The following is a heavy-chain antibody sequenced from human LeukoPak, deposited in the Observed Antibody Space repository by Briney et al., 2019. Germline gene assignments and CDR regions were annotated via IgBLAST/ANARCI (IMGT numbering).Heavy chain of an antibody. J-gene: IGHJ3*02. V-gene: IGHV1-69*01. Sequence: GASVKVSCKASGGTFSSYAISWVRQAPGQGLEWMGGIIPIFGTTNYAQKFQGRVTITADESTSTVSMELSSLRSEDTALYYCARGLSWLPAAIRDAFDIWGQGTIVTVSS. CDR3: ARGLSWLPAAIRDAFDI. CDR1: GGTFSSYA. D-gene: IGHD2-2*01. CDR2: IIPIFGTT.